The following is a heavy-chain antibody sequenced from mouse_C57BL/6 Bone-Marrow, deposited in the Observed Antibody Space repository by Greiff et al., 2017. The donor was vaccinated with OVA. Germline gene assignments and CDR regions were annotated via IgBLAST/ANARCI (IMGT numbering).Heavy chain of an antibody. Sequence: QVQLQQPGAELVKPGASVKLSCKASGYTFTSYWMQWVKQRPGQGLEWIGEIDPSDSYTNYNQKFKGKATLIVDTSSSTAYMQLSSLTSEDSAVYYCARVYYGYDVDYWGQGTSVTVSS. CDR1: GYTFTSYW. V-gene: IGHV1-50*01. CDR3: ARVYYGYDVDY. D-gene: IGHD2-2*01. CDR2: IDPSDSYT. J-gene: IGHJ4*01.